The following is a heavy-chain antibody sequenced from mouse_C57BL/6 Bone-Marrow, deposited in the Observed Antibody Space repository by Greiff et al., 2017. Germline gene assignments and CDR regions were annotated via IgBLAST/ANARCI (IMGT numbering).Heavy chain of an antibody. D-gene: IGHD2-3*01. J-gene: IGHJ2*01. CDR1: GFNIKDDY. CDR3: STDGLFDY. V-gene: IGHV14-4*01. Sequence: EVQLQQSGAELVRPGASVKLSCTASGFNIKDDYMHWVKQRPEQGLEWIGWIDPENGDTEYASKFQGKATITADTSSNTAYLQLRSLTSEDTAVSYYSTDGLFDYGGQGKTPTVSA. CDR2: IDPENGDT.